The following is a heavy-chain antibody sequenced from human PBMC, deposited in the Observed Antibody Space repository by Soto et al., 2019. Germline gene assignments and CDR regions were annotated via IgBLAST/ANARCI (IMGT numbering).Heavy chain of an antibody. Sequence: GGSLRLSCADSAFTFSSYAMSWFRQAPGKGLEWVSSISGSGGSTYYADSVKGRFTIYRDNSKNTLYLQMNSLRAEDTAVYYCAKGITVRYYFDYWGQGTLVTVSS. J-gene: IGHJ4*02. CDR3: AKGITVRYYFDY. D-gene: IGHD4-17*01. CDR1: AFTFSSYA. CDR2: ISGSGGST. V-gene: IGHV3-23*01.